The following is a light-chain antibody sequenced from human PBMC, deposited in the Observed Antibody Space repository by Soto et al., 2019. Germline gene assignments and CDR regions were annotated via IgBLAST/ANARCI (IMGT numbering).Light chain of an antibody. Sequence: DIVMTQSPDSLAVSLGERATINCKSSQNVLYTSNNKSYLTWYQQKPGQPPKLLIYWASTRESGVPDRFSGSGYGNDFILTISSVQAEAVAVYYCQQYYSTPLTFGGGTKVEIK. V-gene: IGKV4-1*01. CDR2: WAS. J-gene: IGKJ4*01. CDR3: QQYYSTPLT. CDR1: QNVLYTSNNKSY.